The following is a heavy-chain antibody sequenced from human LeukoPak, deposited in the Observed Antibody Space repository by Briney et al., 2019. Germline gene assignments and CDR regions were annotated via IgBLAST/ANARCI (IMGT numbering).Heavy chain of an antibody. Sequence: GGSLRLSCAASGFTFSSYAMSWVRQAPGKGLEWVSAISGSGGSTYYADSVKGRFTISRDNSKNTLYLQMNSLRAEDTAVYYCAKDRYYDFWSGYYGDYWGQGTLVTVSS. CDR3: AKDRYYDFWSGYYGDY. CDR2: ISGSGGST. CDR1: GFTFSSYA. V-gene: IGHV3-23*01. D-gene: IGHD3-3*01. J-gene: IGHJ4*02.